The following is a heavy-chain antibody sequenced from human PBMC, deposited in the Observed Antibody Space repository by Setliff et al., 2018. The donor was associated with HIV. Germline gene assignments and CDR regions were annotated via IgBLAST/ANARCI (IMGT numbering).Heavy chain of an antibody. D-gene: IGHD6-19*01. J-gene: IGHJ6*02. CDR3: AKEKASVAGDTYYYYYAMDV. CDR1: GGSFSTYY. V-gene: IGHV4-4*07. Sequence: SETLSLTCTVSGGSFSTYYWSWIRQPAGEGPEYIGRVHSTGTTIYNPSLKSRVTMSVDASKNQLSLQLTPVTAADTAVYYCAKEKASVAGDTYYYYYAMDVWGQGTTVTVSS. CDR2: VHSTGTT.